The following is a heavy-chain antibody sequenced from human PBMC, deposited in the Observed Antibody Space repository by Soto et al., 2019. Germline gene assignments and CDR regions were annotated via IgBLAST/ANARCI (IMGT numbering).Heavy chain of an antibody. Sequence: ASVKVSCKASGGTFSSYTISWVRQAPGQGLEWMGRIIPILGIANYAQKFQGRVTITADKSTSTAYMELSSLRSEDTAVYYCAQTVTVVRGVIPFDPWGQGTLVTVSS. CDR1: GGTFSSYT. CDR3: AQTVTVVRGVIPFDP. CDR2: IIPILGIA. V-gene: IGHV1-69*02. D-gene: IGHD3-10*01. J-gene: IGHJ5*02.